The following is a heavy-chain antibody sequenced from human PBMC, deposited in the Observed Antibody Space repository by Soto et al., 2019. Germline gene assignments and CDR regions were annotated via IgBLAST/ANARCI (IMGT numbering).Heavy chain of an antibody. J-gene: IGHJ6*03. D-gene: IGHD6-13*01. CDR3: ARGLISAGTRPGYYYYMDV. CDR1: GGSFSGYY. Sequence: SETLSLTCAVYGGSFSGYYWSWIRQPPGKGLEWIGETNHSGSTNCNPSLKRRVTIAVDTSKNQFSLKLSSVTAADTAVYYCARGLISAGTRPGYYYYMDVWGKGTTVTVSS. V-gene: IGHV4-34*01. CDR2: TNHSGST.